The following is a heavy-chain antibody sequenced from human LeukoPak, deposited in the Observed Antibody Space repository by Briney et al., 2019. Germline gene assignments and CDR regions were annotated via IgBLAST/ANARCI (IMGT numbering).Heavy chain of an antibody. Sequence: GGSLRLSCAASGFTFSSYGMHWVRQAPGKGLEWVAVISYDGSNKYYADSVKGRFTISRDNSENTLYLQMNSLRAEDTAVYYCAKEPHYYDSSGSFDYWGQGTLVTVSS. D-gene: IGHD3-22*01. CDR2: ISYDGSNK. V-gene: IGHV3-30*18. CDR1: GFTFSSYG. CDR3: AKEPHYYDSSGSFDY. J-gene: IGHJ4*02.